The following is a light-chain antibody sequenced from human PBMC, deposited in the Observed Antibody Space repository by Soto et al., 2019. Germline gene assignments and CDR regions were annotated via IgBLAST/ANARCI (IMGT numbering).Light chain of an antibody. V-gene: IGKV1-13*02. CDR3: QQFNSYPRT. J-gene: IGKJ1*01. Sequence: AIQLTQSPSSLSASVGDRVTITCRASQGICSSFALYQQKTGKTSKLLIFCCSCFESGVPSRFSGSGSGTDFTLTISSLQPEDFATYYCQQFNSYPRTFGQGTKVDIK. CDR2: CCS. CDR1: QGICSS.